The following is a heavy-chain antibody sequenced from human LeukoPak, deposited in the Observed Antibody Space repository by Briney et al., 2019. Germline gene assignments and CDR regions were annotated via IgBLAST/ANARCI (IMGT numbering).Heavy chain of an antibody. V-gene: IGHV3-33*01. CDR1: GFTFSTYG. Sequence: PGGSLRLSCAASGFTFSTYGMHWVRQAPGKGLVWVAFICYDGSNEQYADSVKGRFTISRDNSKNTLYLQMNSLRAEDTAVYHCARDLRSGSDNNGPYGYWGQGTLVTVSS. CDR2: ICYDGSNE. CDR3: ARDLRSGSDNNGPYGY. D-gene: IGHD3-10*01. J-gene: IGHJ4*02.